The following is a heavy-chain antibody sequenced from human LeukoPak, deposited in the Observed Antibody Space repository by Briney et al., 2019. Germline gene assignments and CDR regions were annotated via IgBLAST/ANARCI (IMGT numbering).Heavy chain of an antibody. J-gene: IGHJ1*01. CDR3: ARDGVVPAAPEYFQH. Sequence: GGSLRLSCAASGFTFSSYWMSWVRQAPGKGLEWVANIKQDGSEKYYVDSVKGRFTISRDNAKNSLYLQMNSLRAEDTAVYYCARDGVVPAAPEYFQHWGQGTLVTVSS. D-gene: IGHD2-2*01. CDR1: GFTFSSYW. CDR2: IKQDGSEK. V-gene: IGHV3-7*01.